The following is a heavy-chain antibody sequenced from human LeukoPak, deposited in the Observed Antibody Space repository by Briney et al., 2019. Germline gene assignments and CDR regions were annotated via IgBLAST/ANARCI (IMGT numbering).Heavy chain of an antibody. CDR1: GYSFTSYW. CDR3: ARGLNYYDSSGYYTKYYFDY. Sequence: GESLKISCKSSGYSFTSYWIGWVRQMPGKGLEWMGIIYPGDSDTRYSPSFQGQVTISADKSISTAYLQWSSLKASDTAMYYCARGLNYYDSSGYYTKYYFDYWGQGTLVTVSS. CDR2: IYPGDSDT. J-gene: IGHJ4*02. V-gene: IGHV5-51*01. D-gene: IGHD3-22*01.